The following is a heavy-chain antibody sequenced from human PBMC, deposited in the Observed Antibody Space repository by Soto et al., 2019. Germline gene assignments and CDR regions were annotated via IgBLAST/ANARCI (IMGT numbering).Heavy chain of an antibody. CDR1: GFTFDDYA. CDR3: XXXXXXXXTXYFDY. V-gene: IGHV3-9*01. CDR2: ISWNSGSI. Sequence: EVQLVESGGGLVQPGRSLRLSCAASGFTFDDYAMHWVRQAPGKGLEWVSGISWNSGSIGYADSVKGRFTISKDNXXNSLXXXXNSLRXXXXXXXXXXXXXXXXXTXYFDYWGQGTLVTVSS. J-gene: IGHJ4*02.